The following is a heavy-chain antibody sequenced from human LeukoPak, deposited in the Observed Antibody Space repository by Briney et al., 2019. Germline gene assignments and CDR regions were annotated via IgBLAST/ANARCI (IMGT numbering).Heavy chain of an antibody. V-gene: IGHV3-7*01. D-gene: IGHD2-2*01. CDR1: GFTVSSNY. Sequence: QSGGSLRLSCAASGFTVSSNYMSWVRQAPGKGLEWVANIKEDGSEKYHVDSVKGRFTITRDNTKNSLYLQMNSLRVEDTAVYYCVKNSYCSSAGCCVWGTGTTVTVSS. J-gene: IGHJ6*04. CDR3: VKNSYCSSAGCCV. CDR2: IKEDGSEK.